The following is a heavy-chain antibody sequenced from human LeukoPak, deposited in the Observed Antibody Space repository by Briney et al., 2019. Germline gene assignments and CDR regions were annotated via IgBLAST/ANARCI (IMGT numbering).Heavy chain of an antibody. CDR1: GRTFSNHS. V-gene: IGHV1-69*05. J-gene: IGHJ6*03. CDR3: ESDRYYSYMEV. CDR2: IIPIFGTP. Sequence: SVKVSCNASGRTFSNHSVIWVRQAPGQALEWMGRIIPIFGTPNYTQKFQGRLTIATDESTGTAYMALSSLRSEDAAVYYSESDRYYSYMEVWRKGTPVSVSS.